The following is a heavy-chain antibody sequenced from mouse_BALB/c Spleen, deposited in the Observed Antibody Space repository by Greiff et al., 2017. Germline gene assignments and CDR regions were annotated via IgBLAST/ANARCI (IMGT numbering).Heavy chain of an antibody. V-gene: IGHV5-6-5*01. CDR3: ARVPYGSYWYFDV. CDR1: GFTFSSYA. CDR2: ISSGGST. J-gene: IGHJ1*01. Sequence: EVKLVESGGGLVKPGGSLKLSCAASGFTFSSYAMSWVRQTPEKRLEWVASISSGGSTYYPDSVKGRFTISRDNARNILYLQMSSLRSEDTAMYYCARVPYGSYWYFDVWGAGTTVTVSS. D-gene: IGHD2-10*02.